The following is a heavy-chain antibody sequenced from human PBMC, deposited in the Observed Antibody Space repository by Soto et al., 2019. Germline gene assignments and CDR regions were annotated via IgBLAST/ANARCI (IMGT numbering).Heavy chain of an antibody. CDR2: ISGSGGST. J-gene: IGHJ6*03. CDR3: AKDRPTHPSATIYRYYYYYVDV. V-gene: IGHV3-23*01. Sequence: PGGSLRLSCAASGFTFSSYAMSWVRQAPGKGLEWVSAISGSGGSTYYADSVKGRFTISRDNSKNTLYLQMNSLRAEDTAVYYCAKDRPTHPSATIYRYYYYYVDVWGKGTMVTVSS. D-gene: IGHD5-12*01. CDR1: GFTFSSYA.